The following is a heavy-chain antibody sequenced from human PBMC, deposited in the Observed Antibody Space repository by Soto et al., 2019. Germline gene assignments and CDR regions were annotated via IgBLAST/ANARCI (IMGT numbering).Heavy chain of an antibody. V-gene: IGHV4-30-4*01. J-gene: IGHJ5*02. CDR1: GGSISSGDYY. Sequence: QVQLQESGPGLVKPSQTLSLTCTVSGGSISSGDYYWSWIRQPPGKGLEWIGYIYYSGSTYYNPSLKRRVTXXVXTXMNQSSLKLSSVTAADTAVYYCARYRVTTYSGWFDPWGQGTLVTVSS. CDR3: ARYRVTTYSGWFDP. CDR2: IYYSGST. D-gene: IGHD4-17*01.